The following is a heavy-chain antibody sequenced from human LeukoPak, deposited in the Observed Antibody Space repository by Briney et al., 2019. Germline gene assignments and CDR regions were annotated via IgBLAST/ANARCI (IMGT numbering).Heavy chain of an antibody. D-gene: IGHD3-3*01. CDR2: INPNSGGT. J-gene: IGHJ6*03. CDR3: ARVPRFLEWLPYYYYYMDV. V-gene: IGHV1-2*02. CDR1: GYTFTGYY. Sequence: ASVKVSCKASGYTFTGYYMHWVRQAPGQGLEWMGWINPNSGGTNYAQKFQGRVTMTRDTSISTAYMELSRLRSDDTAMYYCARVPRFLEWLPYYYYYMDVWGKGTTVTVSS.